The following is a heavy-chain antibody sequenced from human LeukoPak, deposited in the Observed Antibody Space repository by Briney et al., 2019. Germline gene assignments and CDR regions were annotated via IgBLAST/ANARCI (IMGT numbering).Heavy chain of an antibody. D-gene: IGHD1-1*01. CDR2: LRCDGET. Sequence: PGGTLRLSCAASGFTFSTYVMSSVRQAPAGGLEWCSSLRCDGETFYADSVKGRFSLFRDESRKTEYLQLNNLRVEATAVYYCAKASRVSNADAVLWGQGTLVIVSA. V-gene: IGHV3-23*01. J-gene: IGHJ4*02. CDR3: AKASRVSNADAVL. CDR1: GFTFSTYV.